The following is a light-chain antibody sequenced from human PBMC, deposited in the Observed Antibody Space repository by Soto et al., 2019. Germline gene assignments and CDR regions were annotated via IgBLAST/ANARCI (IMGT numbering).Light chain of an antibody. CDR2: EDN. Sequence: NFMLTQPHSVSESPGKTVTISCTRSSGSIASNYVQWYQQRPGSAPTTVIYEDNQRPSGVPDRFSGSIDSSSNSASLTISGPKTEDEADYYCQSYDSSNQGVFGTGTKLTVL. J-gene: IGLJ1*01. CDR1: SGSIASNY. V-gene: IGLV6-57*04. CDR3: QSYDSSNQGV.